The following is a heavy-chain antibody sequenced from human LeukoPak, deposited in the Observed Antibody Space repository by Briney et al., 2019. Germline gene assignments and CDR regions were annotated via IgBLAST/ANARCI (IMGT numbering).Heavy chain of an antibody. J-gene: IGHJ4*02. CDR2: IYSGGST. Sequence: GGSLKLSCAASGLTVSSNYMSWVGQAPGKGLDGFPVIYSGGSTYYADSVKGRFTISRDNSKNTLYLQMNSLRAEDTAVYYCAREGGYYDSSGYYDYWGQGTLVTVSS. CDR3: AREGGYYDSSGYYDY. V-gene: IGHV3-66*01. D-gene: IGHD3-22*01. CDR1: GLTVSSNY.